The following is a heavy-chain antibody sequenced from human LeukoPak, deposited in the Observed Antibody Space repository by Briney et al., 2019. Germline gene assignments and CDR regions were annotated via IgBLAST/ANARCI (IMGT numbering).Heavy chain of an antibody. CDR1: GGSISSYY. CDR2: IYYSGST. V-gene: IGHV4-59*01. CDR3: ARYRIVARPRNAFDI. Sequence: PSETLSLTCTVSGGSISSYYWSWIRQPPGKGLEWIGYIYYSGSTNYNPSLKSRVTISVDTSKNQFSLKLSSVTAADTAVYYCARYRIVARPRNAFDIWGQGTLVTV. D-gene: IGHD5-12*01. J-gene: IGHJ3*02.